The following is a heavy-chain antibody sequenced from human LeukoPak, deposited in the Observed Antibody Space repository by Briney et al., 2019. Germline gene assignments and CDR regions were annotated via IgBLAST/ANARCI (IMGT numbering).Heavy chain of an antibody. J-gene: IGHJ4*02. D-gene: IGHD1-14*01. Sequence: PGVSLRLSCAASGFTFSSYGMHWVRQAPGKGLEWVAFIRYDGSNKYYADSVKGRFTISRDNSKNTLYLQMNSLRAEDTAVYYCAKDKPPDYVFDYWGQGTLVTVSP. V-gene: IGHV3-30*02. CDR1: GFTFSSYG. CDR3: AKDKPPDYVFDY. CDR2: IRYDGSNK.